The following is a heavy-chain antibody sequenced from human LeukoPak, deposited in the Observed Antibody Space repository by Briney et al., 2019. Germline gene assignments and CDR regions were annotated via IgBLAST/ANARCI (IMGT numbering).Heavy chain of an antibody. CDR3: ARRDIVVIVSASDY. D-gene: IGHD2-15*01. CDR2: ISGSGGST. Sequence: GETLRLSCAASGFTFSSYGMSWVRQAPGKGLEWVSAISGSGGSTFYADSVKGRFTVSRDNSKNTVYLQMNSLRVDDTAVYYCARRDIVVIVSASDYWGQGTLVTVSS. J-gene: IGHJ4*02. CDR1: GFTFSSYG. V-gene: IGHV3-23*01.